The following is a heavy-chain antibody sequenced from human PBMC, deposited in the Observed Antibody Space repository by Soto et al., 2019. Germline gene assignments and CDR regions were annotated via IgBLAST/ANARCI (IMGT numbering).Heavy chain of an antibody. CDR1: GFNFNTFT. D-gene: IGHD6-19*01. J-gene: IGHJ4*02. CDR2: IIGSSHSI. V-gene: IGHV3-21*01. CDR3: ARDRNPIGWYNHFDY. Sequence: EVQLVESGGGLVRPGGSLRVSCAASGFNFNTFTIHWVGQAPGKGLEWVSSIIGSSHSIDYADSLRGRFTTSRDNAKNSVYLQMNSLRAEDTAVYYCARDRNPIGWYNHFDYWGQGTLVTVSS.